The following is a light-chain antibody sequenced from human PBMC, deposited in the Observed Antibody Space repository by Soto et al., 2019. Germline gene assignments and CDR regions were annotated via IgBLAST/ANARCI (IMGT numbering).Light chain of an antibody. V-gene: IGLV2-14*03. Sequence: SGLTQPCSLSGSPGRSITVSCTGTISDVGGYNSVSWYQQHPGKPPKLIIYEVSNRPSGVSDRFSGSKSGNTASLTISGLQAEDEADYYCSSYTSTSSYVFATGTKV. CDR1: ISDVGGYNS. CDR3: SSYTSTSSYV. J-gene: IGLJ1*01. CDR2: EVS.